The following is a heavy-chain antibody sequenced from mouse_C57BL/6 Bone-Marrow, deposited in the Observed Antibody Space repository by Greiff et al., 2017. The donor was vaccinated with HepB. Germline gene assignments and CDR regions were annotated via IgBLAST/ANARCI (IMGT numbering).Heavy chain of an antibody. CDR1: GYTFTSYW. D-gene: IGHD2-1*01. Sequence: QVQLQQPGAELVKPGASVKLSCKASGYTFTSYWMHWVKQRPGQGLEWIGMIHPNSGSTNYNEKFKGKATLTADKSSSTAYMELRSLTSEDSAVYFCARSVYYGNYDYWGQGTTLTVSS. V-gene: IGHV1-64*01. CDR2: IHPNSGST. CDR3: ARSVYYGNYDY. J-gene: IGHJ2*01.